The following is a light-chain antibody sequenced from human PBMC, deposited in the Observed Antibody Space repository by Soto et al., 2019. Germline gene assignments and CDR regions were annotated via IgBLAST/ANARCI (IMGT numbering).Light chain of an antibody. CDR3: HQSYSTRWFT. CDR1: QSISSY. CDR2: AAS. J-gene: IGKJ3*01. V-gene: IGKV1-39*01. Sequence: DIQMTQSPSSLSASVGDRVTITCRASQSISSYLNWYQQKPGKAPKLLIYAASSLQSGVPSRFSGSGSGTDFTLTISSLQTQDFATYDCHQSYSTRWFTFGPGNKVDTK.